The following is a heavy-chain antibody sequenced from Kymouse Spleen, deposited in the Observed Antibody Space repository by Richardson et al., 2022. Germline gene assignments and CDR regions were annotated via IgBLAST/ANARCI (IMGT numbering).Heavy chain of an antibody. CDR2: INHSGST. CDR3: ARVGRFGEFRGMDV. CDR1: GGSFSGYY. D-gene: IGHD3-10*01. J-gene: IGHJ6*02. V-gene: IGHV4-34*01. Sequence: QVQLQQWGAGLLKPSETLSLTCAVYGGSFSGYYWSWIRQPPGKGLEWIGEINHSGSTNYNPSLKSRVTISVDTSKNQFSLKLSSVTAADTAVYYCARVGRFGEFRGMDVWGQGTTVTVSS.